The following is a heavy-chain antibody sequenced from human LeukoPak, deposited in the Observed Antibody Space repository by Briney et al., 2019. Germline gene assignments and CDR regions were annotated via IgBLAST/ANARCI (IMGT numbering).Heavy chain of an antibody. D-gene: IGHD1-1*01. CDR3: AREHFANEDLTDEFGPGFDY. J-gene: IGHJ4*02. Sequence: GGSLRLSYAASGFPFSSYSMNWVRQAPGKGLEWVSYISSSSSTIYYADSVKRRFTISRDNAKNSLYLQMNSLRAEDTAVYYCAREHFANEDLTDEFGPGFDYWGQGTLVTVSS. CDR1: GFPFSSYS. CDR2: ISSSSSTI. V-gene: IGHV3-48*01.